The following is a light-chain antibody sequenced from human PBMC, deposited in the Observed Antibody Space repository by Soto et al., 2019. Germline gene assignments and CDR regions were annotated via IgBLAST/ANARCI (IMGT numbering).Light chain of an antibody. J-gene: IGLJ1*01. CDR2: HVT. Sequence: QSVMTQPASVSGSPGHSITISCTGTSSDIGHYDYVSWYQQHPGKAPKLMIYHVTYRPSGVSNRYSGSKSGNSASLTISGLQADEEADYYCCSLTTSHTYVFGSGTKVTVL. CDR3: CSLTTSHTYV. CDR1: SSDIGHYDY. V-gene: IGLV2-14*03.